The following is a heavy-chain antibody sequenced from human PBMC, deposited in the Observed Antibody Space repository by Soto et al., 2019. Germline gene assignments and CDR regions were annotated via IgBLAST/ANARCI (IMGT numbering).Heavy chain of an antibody. Sequence: GESLKISCKGSGYSSTSYWIGWVRQMPGKGLEWMGIIYPGDSDTRYSPSLQGQVTISADKSISTAYLQWSSLKASDTAMYYCARGPVWYYYYMDVWGKGTTVTVSS. CDR2: IYPGDSDT. CDR3: ARGPVWYYYYMDV. V-gene: IGHV5-51*01. J-gene: IGHJ6*03. D-gene: IGHD2-21*01. CDR1: GYSSTSYW.